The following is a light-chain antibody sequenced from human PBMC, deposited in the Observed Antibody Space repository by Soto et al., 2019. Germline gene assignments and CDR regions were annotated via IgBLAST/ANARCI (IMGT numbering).Light chain of an antibody. J-gene: IGLJ1*01. CDR2: DVN. V-gene: IGLV2-14*03. CDR3: SSFTTSRTFV. Sequence: QSVLAQPAFVSGSRGQSITISCTGTSSGVGRYNYVSWFQQHPGKVPKLIIYDVNNWPSGVSDRFSGSKSGNTGSLAISGLQPEDEADYYCSSFTTSRTFVFGTETKVTVL. CDR1: SSGVGRYNY.